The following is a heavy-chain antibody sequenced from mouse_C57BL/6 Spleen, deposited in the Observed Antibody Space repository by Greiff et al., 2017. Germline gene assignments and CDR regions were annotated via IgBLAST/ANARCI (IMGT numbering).Heavy chain of an antibody. V-gene: IGHV1-7*01. Sequence: QVQLQQSGAELAKPGASAKLSCKASGYTFTSYWMHWVKQRPGQGLEWIGYINPSSGYTKYNQKFKDKATLTADKSSSTAYMQLSSLTYEDSAVYYCARAYYYDYDEGHYAMDYWGQGTSVTVSS. CDR2: INPSSGYT. CDR3: ARAYYYDYDEGHYAMDY. CDR1: GYTFTSYW. J-gene: IGHJ4*01. D-gene: IGHD2-4*01.